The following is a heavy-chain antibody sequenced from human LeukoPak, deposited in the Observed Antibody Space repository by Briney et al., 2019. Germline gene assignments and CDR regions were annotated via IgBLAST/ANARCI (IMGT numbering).Heavy chain of an antibody. Sequence: GGSLRLSCAASGFTFSSYAMSWVRQAPGKGLEWVSAISGSGGSTYYADSVKGRFTISRDNAKNSLYLQMNSLRAEDTAVYYCARSPGDYYFDYWGQGTLVTVSS. J-gene: IGHJ4*02. D-gene: IGHD3-10*01. CDR1: GFTFSSYA. V-gene: IGHV3-23*01. CDR3: ARSPGDYYFDY. CDR2: ISGSGGST.